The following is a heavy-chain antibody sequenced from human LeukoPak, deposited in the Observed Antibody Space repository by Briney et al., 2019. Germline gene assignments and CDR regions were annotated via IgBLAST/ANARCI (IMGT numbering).Heavy chain of an antibody. J-gene: IGHJ4*02. CDR3: ARNMICSSTTSCYRAGLDY. D-gene: IGHD2-2*01. Sequence: PGGSLRLSCAVSGFTFSSYSMNWVRQAPGKGLEWVSYISSRSSTIYYADSVKGRFTISRDNANNSLYLQMNSLRAEDRAVYYCARNMICSSTTSCYRAGLDYWGQGTLVPVSS. CDR1: GFTFSSYS. V-gene: IGHV3-48*01. CDR2: ISSRSSTI.